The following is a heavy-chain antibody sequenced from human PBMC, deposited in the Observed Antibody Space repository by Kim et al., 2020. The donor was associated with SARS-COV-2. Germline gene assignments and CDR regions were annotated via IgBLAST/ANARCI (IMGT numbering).Heavy chain of an antibody. Sequence: YSTVPVKGRFTISRDNAKNTLSLQMNSLRAEDTAVYYCARQYYDSSGYSPWGQGTLVTVSS. J-gene: IGHJ5*02. V-gene: IGHV3-53*01. D-gene: IGHD3-22*01. CDR3: ARQYYDSSGYSP.